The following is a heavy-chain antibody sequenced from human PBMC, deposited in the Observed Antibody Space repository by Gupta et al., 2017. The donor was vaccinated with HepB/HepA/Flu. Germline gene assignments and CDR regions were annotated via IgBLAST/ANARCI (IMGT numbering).Heavy chain of an antibody. CDR2: IYWDDDK. D-gene: IGHD5-18*01. V-gene: IGHV2-5*02. CDR3: AHSQVGYSYGYVYGYYYYYGMDV. J-gene: IGHJ6*02. Sequence: QITLKESGPTLVKPTQTLTLTCTFSGFSLSTSGVGVGWIRQPPGKALEWLALIYWDDDKRYSPSLKSRLTITKDTSKNQVVLTMTNMDPVDTATYYCAHSQVGYSYGYVYGYYYYYGMDVWGQGTTVTVSS. CDR1: GFSLSTSGVG.